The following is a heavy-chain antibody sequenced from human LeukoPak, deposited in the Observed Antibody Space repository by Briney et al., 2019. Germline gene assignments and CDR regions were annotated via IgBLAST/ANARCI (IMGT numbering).Heavy chain of an antibody. CDR2: ISSSSSYI. CDR3: ARDRRYFDTGGLGGPDY. CDR1: GFPFSTYT. V-gene: IGHV3-21*01. D-gene: IGHD2-8*02. J-gene: IGHJ4*02. Sequence: GGSLRLSCAASGFPFSTYTMNWVRQAPGKGLEWVSSISSSSSYIYYADSMKGRFTISRDNAKNLLFLQMNNLRAEDTAVYYCARDRRYFDTGGLGGPDYWGQGTLVTVSS.